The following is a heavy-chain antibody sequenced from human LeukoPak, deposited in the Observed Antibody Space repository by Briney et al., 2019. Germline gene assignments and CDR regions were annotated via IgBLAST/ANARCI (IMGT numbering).Heavy chain of an antibody. Sequence: GGSLRLSCAASGFTFSSYRMSWVRQAPGKGLEWVANIKQDGSEKYYVDSVKGRFTIFRDNAKNSLYLQMDSLRAEDTAVYYCARDYGVVGRFDPWGQGTLVTVSS. V-gene: IGHV3-7*01. CDR2: IKQDGSEK. CDR3: ARDYGVVGRFDP. D-gene: IGHD3-3*01. CDR1: GFTFSSYR. J-gene: IGHJ5*02.